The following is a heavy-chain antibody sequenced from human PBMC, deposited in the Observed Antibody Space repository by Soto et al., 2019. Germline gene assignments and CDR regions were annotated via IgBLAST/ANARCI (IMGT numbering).Heavy chain of an antibody. Sequence: SQTLSLTCAVYGGSFSGYYWSWIRQPPGKGLEWIGEINHSGSTNYNPSLKSRVTISVDTSKNQFSLKLSSVTAADTAVYYCARDRRLITMVRGVSLWFDPWGQGTLVTVSS. V-gene: IGHV4-34*01. CDR1: GGSFSGYY. D-gene: IGHD3-10*01. J-gene: IGHJ5*02. CDR2: INHSGST. CDR3: ARDRRLITMVRGVSLWFDP.